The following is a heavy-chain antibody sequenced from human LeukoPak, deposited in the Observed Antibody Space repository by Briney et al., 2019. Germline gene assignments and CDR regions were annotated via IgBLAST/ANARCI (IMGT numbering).Heavy chain of an antibody. CDR2: INHSGST. CDR1: GGSFSGYY. CDR3: AGGVYSSGWYYLDY. Sequence: SETLSLTCAVYGGSFSGYYWSWIRQPPGKGLEWIGEINHSGSTNYNPSLKSRVTISVDTSKNQFSLKLSSVTAADTAVYYCAGGVYSSGWYYLDYWGQGTLVTVSS. V-gene: IGHV4-34*01. D-gene: IGHD6-19*01. J-gene: IGHJ4*02.